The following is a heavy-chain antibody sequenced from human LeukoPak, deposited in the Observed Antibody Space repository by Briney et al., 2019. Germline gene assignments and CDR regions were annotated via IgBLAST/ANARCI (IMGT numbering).Heavy chain of an antibody. V-gene: IGHV4-34*01. Sequence: SETLSRTCAVYGGSFSDYYWSWIRQPPGKGLEWIGEINHSGDTNYNPSLKSRVSISVDTSKNQFSLKVRSVTAADTAVYYCARRYCGSISCRIDSWGQGTLVTVSS. D-gene: IGHD2-2*01. CDR3: ARRYCGSISCRIDS. CDR1: GGSFSDYY. J-gene: IGHJ4*02. CDR2: INHSGDT.